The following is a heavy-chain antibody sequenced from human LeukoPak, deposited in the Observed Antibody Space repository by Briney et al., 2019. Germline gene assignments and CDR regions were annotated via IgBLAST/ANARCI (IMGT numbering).Heavy chain of an antibody. V-gene: IGHV4-61*02. CDR3: ARHPWHSSSWEDY. Sequence: PSETLSLTCTVSSRSISSGSYYWTWIRQPAGKGLEWIGRIHTSRSTNYNPSLKSHVTQSLAPSQNQFSPKLRSVTPPDTVVQYCARHPWHSSSWEDYWGQGTLVTVSS. J-gene: IGHJ4*02. CDR1: SRSISSGSYY. CDR2: IHTSRST. D-gene: IGHD6-6*01.